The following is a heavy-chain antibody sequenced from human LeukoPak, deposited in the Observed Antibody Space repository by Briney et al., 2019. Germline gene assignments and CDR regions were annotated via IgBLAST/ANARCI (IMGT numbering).Heavy chain of an antibody. CDR1: GYSISSGYY. CDR2: IYHSGST. V-gene: IGHV4-38-2*02. Sequence: SETLSLTCAVSGYSISSGYYWGWIRQPPGKGLEWIGSIYHSGSTYYNPSLKSRVTMSVDTSKNQFSLKLSSVTAADTAVYYCARDRDYYDSSGYTYAFDIWGQGTMVTVSS. D-gene: IGHD3-22*01. CDR3: ARDRDYYDSSGYTYAFDI. J-gene: IGHJ3*02.